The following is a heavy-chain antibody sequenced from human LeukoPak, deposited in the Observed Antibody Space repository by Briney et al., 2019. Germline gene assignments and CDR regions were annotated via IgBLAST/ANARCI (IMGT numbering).Heavy chain of an antibody. Sequence: PGGSLRLSCAASGFTFDDYAMHWVRRAPGKGLEWVSGISWNSGSIGYADSVKGRFTISRDNAKNSLYLQMNSLRAEDTALYYCAKVTGVRGVIFFDYWGQGTLVTVSS. CDR3: AKVTGVRGVIFFDY. D-gene: IGHD3-10*01. CDR1: GFTFDDYA. CDR2: ISWNSGSI. V-gene: IGHV3-9*01. J-gene: IGHJ4*02.